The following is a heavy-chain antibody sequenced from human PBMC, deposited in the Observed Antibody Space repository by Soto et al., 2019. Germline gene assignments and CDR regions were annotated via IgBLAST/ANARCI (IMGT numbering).Heavy chain of an antibody. CDR2: INPNSGGT. V-gene: IGHV1-2*02. J-gene: IGHJ5*02. D-gene: IGHD2-15*01. CDR3: ARGYCSGGSCKFDT. Sequence: AAVQVSCKASGYTFTGYYMHWVRQAPGQGLEWMGWINPNSGGTNYAQKFQGRVTMTRDTSISTAYMELSRLRSDDTAVYYCARGYCSGGSCKFDTWGQGNLVTV. CDR1: GYTFTGYY.